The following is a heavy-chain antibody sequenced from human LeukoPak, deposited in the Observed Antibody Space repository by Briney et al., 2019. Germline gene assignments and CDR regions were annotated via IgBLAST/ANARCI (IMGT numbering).Heavy chain of an antibody. V-gene: IGHV4-59*01. D-gene: IGHD6-13*01. CDR2: IYYSGST. CDR1: GGSISSYY. Sequence: SETLSLTCTVSGGSISSYYWSWIRQPPGKGLEWIGYIYYSGSTNYNPSLKSRVTISVDTSKNQFSLKLSSVTAADTAVYYCARAPFSSSWYHPFDYWGQGTLVTASS. J-gene: IGHJ4*02. CDR3: ARAPFSSSWYHPFDY.